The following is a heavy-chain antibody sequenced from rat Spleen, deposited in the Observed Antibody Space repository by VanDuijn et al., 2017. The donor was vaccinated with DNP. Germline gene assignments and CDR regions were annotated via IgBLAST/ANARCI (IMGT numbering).Heavy chain of an antibody. D-gene: IGHD1-7*01. J-gene: IGHJ2*01. CDR3: TKNGGSGDFDY. V-gene: IGHV5-58*01. CDR2: INTDGSTT. Sequence: EVQLVETGGGLVQPGRSLKLSCVASGFTFSNYWMYWIRQAPGKGLEWVSSINTDGSTTYYPDSVKGRFTISRDNAENTVYLQMNSLRSEDTATYFCTKNGGSGDFDYWGQGVMVTVSS. CDR1: GFTFSNYW.